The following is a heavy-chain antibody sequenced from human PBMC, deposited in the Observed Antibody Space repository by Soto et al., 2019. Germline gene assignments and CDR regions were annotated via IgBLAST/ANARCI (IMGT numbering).Heavy chain of an antibody. CDR2: IIPIFGTP. CDR3: AGGGASFGSGSLLVGALAV. D-gene: IGHD3-10*01. J-gene: IGHJ3*01. CDR1: GGPFSSYA. Sequence: QVQLVQSGAEVKKPGSSVKVSCKASGGPFSSYAFSWVRQAPGQGLEWMGGIIPIFGTPNHAQKFQGRVAITADESTSTACMALSSLRPEDSAIYYFAGGGASFGSGSLLVGALAVWGQGTKVIVSS. V-gene: IGHV1-69*01.